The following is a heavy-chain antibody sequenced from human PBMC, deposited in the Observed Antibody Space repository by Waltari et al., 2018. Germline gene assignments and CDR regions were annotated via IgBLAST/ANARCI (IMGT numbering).Heavy chain of an antibody. Sequence: QVQLQQWGAGLLTPSETLSLTFAVAGGSFIGYYWCLIRQPPGKGLEWIGEINHSGSTNYNPALKSRVTISVDTSKNQFSLKLSSVTAADTAVDYCARVGRWSGYTFDYWGQGTLVTVSS. D-gene: IGHD3-3*01. CDR2: INHSGST. J-gene: IGHJ4*02. CDR3: ARVGRWSGYTFDY. V-gene: IGHV4-34*01. CDR1: GGSFIGYY.